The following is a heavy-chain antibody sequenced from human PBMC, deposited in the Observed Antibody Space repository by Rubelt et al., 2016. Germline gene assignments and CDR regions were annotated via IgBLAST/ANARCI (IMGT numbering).Heavy chain of an antibody. CDR3: AREGASYSYA. CDR2: ISYDGSNK. J-gene: IGHJ4*02. D-gene: IGHD5-18*01. V-gene: IGHV3-30*04. Sequence: GVEWVAVISYDGSNKYYADSVKGRFTISRDNSKNTLYLQMNSLRPEDTAVYYCAREGASYSYAWGQGTLVTVSS.